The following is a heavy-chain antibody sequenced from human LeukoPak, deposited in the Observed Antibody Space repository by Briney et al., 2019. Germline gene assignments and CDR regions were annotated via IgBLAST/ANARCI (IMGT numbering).Heavy chain of an antibody. V-gene: IGHV3-30*18. D-gene: IGHD4-11*01. J-gene: IGHJ3*01. CDR2: ISYDGSNK. CDR1: GFTFSSYG. CDR3: ANEYSKGDV. Sequence: GRSLRLSCAASGFTFSSYGMHWVRQAPGKGLEWVAVISYDGSNKYYANSVKGRFTISRDNSKNTLYLQMNSLRAEDTAVYYCANEYSKGDVWGQGTMVTVSS.